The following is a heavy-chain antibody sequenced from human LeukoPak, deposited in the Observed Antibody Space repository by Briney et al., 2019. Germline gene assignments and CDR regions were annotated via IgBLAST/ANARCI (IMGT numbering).Heavy chain of an antibody. Sequence: SETLSLTCTVSGGSISSGSYYWSWIRQPAGKGLEWIGRIYTSGSTYYNPSLKSRVTISVDTSKNQFSLKLSSVTAADTAVYYCARCFVDSSVLPDAFDIRGQGTMVTVSS. V-gene: IGHV4-61*02. J-gene: IGHJ3*02. D-gene: IGHD3-22*01. CDR2: IYTSGST. CDR1: GGSISSGSYY. CDR3: ARCFVDSSVLPDAFDI.